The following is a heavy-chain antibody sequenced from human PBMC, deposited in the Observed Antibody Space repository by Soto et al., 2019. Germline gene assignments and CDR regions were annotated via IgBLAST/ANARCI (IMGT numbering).Heavy chain of an antibody. V-gene: IGHV4-30-4*01. CDR2: IYYSGRT. CDR1: GGSISSSDYY. D-gene: IGHD2-2*01. Sequence: QVQLQESGPGLVKPSQTLSLTCTVSGGSISSSDYYWNWISQPPGEGLEWIGYIYYSGRTYYNLSLKRRISMSADTSKNQFALNLRSVTAADTAVYYCARVTSSYCSRPDCSGPYVYGLDVWGQGTTVTVSS. J-gene: IGHJ6*02. CDR3: ARVTSSYCSRPDCSGPYVYGLDV.